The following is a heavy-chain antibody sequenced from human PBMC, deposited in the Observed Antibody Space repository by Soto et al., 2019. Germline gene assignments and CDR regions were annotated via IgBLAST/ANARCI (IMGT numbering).Heavy chain of an antibody. CDR1: GFTFSSYG. J-gene: IGHJ5*02. Sequence: GGSLRLSCAASGFTFSSYGMHWVRQAPGKGLEWVAVISYDGSNKYYADSVKGRFTISRDNSKNTLYLQMNSLRAEDTAVYYCAKDRESTVNSLYKWFDPWGQGTLVTGSS. CDR2: ISYDGSNK. D-gene: IGHD4-4*01. V-gene: IGHV3-30*18. CDR3: AKDRESTVNSLYKWFDP.